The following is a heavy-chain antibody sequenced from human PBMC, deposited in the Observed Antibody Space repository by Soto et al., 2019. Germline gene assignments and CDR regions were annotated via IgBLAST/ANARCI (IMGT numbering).Heavy chain of an antibody. CDR1: GGSISSSSYY. D-gene: IGHD1-26*01. J-gene: IGHJ4*02. V-gene: IGHV4-39*01. CDR3: ARRLGAVTNYYFDY. Sequence: PSETLSFTCTVSGGSISSSSYYWGWIRQPPGKGLEWIGSIYYSGSTYYNPSLKSRVTISVDTSKNQFSLKLSSVTAADTAVYYCARRLGAVTNYYFDYWGQGTLVTVSS. CDR2: IYYSGST.